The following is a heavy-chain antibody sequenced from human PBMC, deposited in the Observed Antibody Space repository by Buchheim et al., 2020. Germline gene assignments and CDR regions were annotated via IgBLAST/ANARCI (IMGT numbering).Heavy chain of an antibody. CDR3: ARRQLIAAAGTSEKYYYYGMDV. Sequence: EVQLVESGGGLVQPGGSLRLSCAASGFTFSSYWMSWVRQAPGKGLEWVANIKQDGSEKYYVDSVKGRFTISRDNAKNSLYLQMNSLRAEDTAVYYCARRQLIAAAGTSEKYYYYGMDVWGQGTT. CDR1: GFTFSSYW. CDR2: IKQDGSEK. V-gene: IGHV3-7*01. D-gene: IGHD6-13*01. J-gene: IGHJ6*02.